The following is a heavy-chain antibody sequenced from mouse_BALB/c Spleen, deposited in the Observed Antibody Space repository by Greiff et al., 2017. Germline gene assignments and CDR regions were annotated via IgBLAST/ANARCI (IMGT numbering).Heavy chain of an antibody. D-gene: IGHD2-1*01. Sequence: EVMLVESGGGLVKPGGSLKLSCAASGFTFSSYAMSWVRQTPEKRLEWVASISSGGSTYYPDSVKGRFTISRDNARNILYLQMSSLRSEDTAMYYCARDYGNYGYAMDYWGQGTSVTVSS. CDR2: ISSGGST. V-gene: IGHV5-6-5*01. J-gene: IGHJ4*01. CDR1: GFTFSSYA. CDR3: ARDYGNYGYAMDY.